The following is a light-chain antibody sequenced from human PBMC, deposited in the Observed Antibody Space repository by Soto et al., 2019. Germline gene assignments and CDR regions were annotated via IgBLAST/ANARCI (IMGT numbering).Light chain of an antibody. J-gene: IGKJ5*01. Sequence: EIVLTQSPGTLSLSPGERATLSCRASQSVSSSFLAWYQQNPGQAPRLLIYGASSRATGIPDRFSGSGSGTDFTLTISRLEPEDFAVYYCQQYRSSPSITFGQGTRVEIK. CDR3: QQYRSSPSIT. CDR1: QSVSSSF. V-gene: IGKV3-20*01. CDR2: GAS.